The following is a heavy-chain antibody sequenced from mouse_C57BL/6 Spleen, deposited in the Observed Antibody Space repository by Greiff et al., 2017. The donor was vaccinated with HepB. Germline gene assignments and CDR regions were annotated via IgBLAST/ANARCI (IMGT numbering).Heavy chain of an antibody. CDR1: GFSLTSYG. CDR2: IWRGGST. CDR3: ASYGLWLAY. Sequence: VQLQQSGPGLVQPSQSLSITCTVSGFSLTSYGVHWVRQSPGKGLEWLGVIWRGGSTDYNAAFMSRLSITKDNSKSQVFFKMNSLQAEDTARYYCASYGLWLAYWGQGTLVTVSA. V-gene: IGHV2-5*01. J-gene: IGHJ3*01. D-gene: IGHD1-1*01.